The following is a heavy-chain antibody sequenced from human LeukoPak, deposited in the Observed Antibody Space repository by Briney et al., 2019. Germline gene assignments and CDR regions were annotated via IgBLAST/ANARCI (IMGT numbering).Heavy chain of an antibody. CDR1: GGSISSYY. D-gene: IGHD3-22*01. J-gene: IGHJ4*02. CDR3: ARGGWNKFDY. V-gene: IGHV4-59*01. CDR2: THYNGRN. Sequence: SETLSLTCTVSGGSISSYYWSWIRQPPGKGLEWIGYTHYNGRNDYNPSIKSRVTMSVDTSKNQFSLRLSSVTAADTAVYYCARGGWNKFDYWGQGTLVTVSS.